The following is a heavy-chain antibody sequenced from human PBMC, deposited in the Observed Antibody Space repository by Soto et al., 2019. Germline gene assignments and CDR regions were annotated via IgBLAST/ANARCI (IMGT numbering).Heavy chain of an antibody. CDR2: IYYSGST. D-gene: IGHD3-10*02. J-gene: IGHJ6*02. Sequence: SETLSLTCTVSGGSVSSGSYYWSWIRQPPGKGLEWIGYIYYSGSTNYNPSLKSRVTISVDTSKNQFSLKLSSVTAADTAVYYCARVFRRRYYYYYGMDVWGQGTTVTVSS. V-gene: IGHV4-61*01. CDR3: ARVFRRRYYYYYGMDV. CDR1: GGSVSSGSYY.